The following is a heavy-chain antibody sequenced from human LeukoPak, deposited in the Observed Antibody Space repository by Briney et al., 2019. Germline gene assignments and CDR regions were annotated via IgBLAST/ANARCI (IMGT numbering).Heavy chain of an antibody. CDR1: GFTFSSYA. D-gene: IGHD2-15*01. J-gene: IGHJ5*02. Sequence: GGSLRLSCAASGFTFSSYAMSWVRQAPGRGLEWVPAISGSGGSTYYADSVKGRFTISRDNSKNTLYLQMNSLRAEDTAVYYCAKDVSVCSGGSCIGDWFDPWGQGTLVTVSS. CDR2: ISGSGGST. V-gene: IGHV3-23*01. CDR3: AKDVSVCSGGSCIGDWFDP.